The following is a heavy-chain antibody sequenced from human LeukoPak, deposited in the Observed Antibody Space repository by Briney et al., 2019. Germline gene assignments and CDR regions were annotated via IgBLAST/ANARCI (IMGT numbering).Heavy chain of an antibody. J-gene: IGHJ6*03. D-gene: IGHD5-12*01. V-gene: IGHV3-30*02. Sequence: PGGSLRLSCAASGFTFSSYSMNWVRQAPGKGLEWVTFIRYDGSNKYYADSVKGRFIISRDNSKNTLYLQMNSLRAEDTAVYYCAKDTVKVTTIRRVPHYMDVWGKGTTVTISS. CDR3: AKDTVKVTTIRRVPHYMDV. CDR2: IRYDGSNK. CDR1: GFTFSSYS.